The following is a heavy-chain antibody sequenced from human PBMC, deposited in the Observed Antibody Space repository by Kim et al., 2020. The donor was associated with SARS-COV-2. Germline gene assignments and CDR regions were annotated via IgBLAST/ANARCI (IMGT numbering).Heavy chain of an antibody. CDR3: AKDGGLAAYSCYGGLDS. J-gene: IGHJ4*02. D-gene: IGHD5-12*01. V-gene: IGHV3-43*01. Sequence: VEGRFTLSTDNSKNSLYLQMTSLRTEDTALYYCAKDGGLAAYSCYGGLDSWGQGTLVTVSS.